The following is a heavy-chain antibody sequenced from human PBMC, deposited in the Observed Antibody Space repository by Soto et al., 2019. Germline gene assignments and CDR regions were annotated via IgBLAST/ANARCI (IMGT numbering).Heavy chain of an antibody. Sequence: QLQLQESGPGLVKPSETLSLTCTVSGDSISGSPYFWGWIRQPPGKGLEWIASIFYDGYTYYTPTLKSRAFISVDTSKNQFSLTLTSVAAADTAIYFCARLQAAVPHYWGQGTLVIVSS. J-gene: IGHJ4*02. V-gene: IGHV4-39*01. CDR2: IFYDGYT. D-gene: IGHD6-13*01. CDR3: ARLQAAVPHY. CDR1: GDSISGSPYF.